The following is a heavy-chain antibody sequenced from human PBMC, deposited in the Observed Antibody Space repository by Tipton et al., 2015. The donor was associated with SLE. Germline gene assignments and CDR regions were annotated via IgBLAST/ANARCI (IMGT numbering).Heavy chain of an antibody. D-gene: IGHD3-10*01. CDR2: IYTSGST. Sequence: TLSLTCTVSGGSISSGGYYWSWIRQHPGKGLEWIGYIYTSGSTNYNPSLKSRVTISVDTSKNQFSLKLSSVTAADTAVYYCARADGSGSYPDYWGQGTLVTVSS. CDR1: GGSISSGGYY. CDR3: ARADGSGSYPDY. V-gene: IGHV4-30-4*08. J-gene: IGHJ4*02.